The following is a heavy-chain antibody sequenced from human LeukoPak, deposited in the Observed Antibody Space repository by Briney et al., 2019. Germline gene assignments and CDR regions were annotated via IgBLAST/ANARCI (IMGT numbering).Heavy chain of an antibody. V-gene: IGHV3-30*03. CDR1: GFTFSSYG. CDR2: ISYDGSNK. J-gene: IGHJ6*02. Sequence: GGSLRLYCAASGFTFSSYGMHWVRQAPGKGLEWVAVISYDGSNKYYADSVKGRFTISRDNSKNTLYLQMNSLRAEDTAVYYCARGIYYDSSGYVYYYYGMDVWGQGTTVTVSS. D-gene: IGHD3-22*01. CDR3: ARGIYYDSSGYVYYYYGMDV.